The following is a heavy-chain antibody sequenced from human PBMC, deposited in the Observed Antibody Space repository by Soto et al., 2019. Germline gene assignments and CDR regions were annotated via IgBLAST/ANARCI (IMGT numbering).Heavy chain of an antibody. V-gene: IGHV1-3*01. CDR2: INAGNGNT. Sequence: QVQLVQSGAEVKKPGASVKVSCKASGYTFTSYAMYWVRQAPGQRLEWMGWINAGNGNTKYSQKFQGRVTITRDTSASTAYMELSSLRSEDTAVYYCARDLGFGLSDYWGQGTLLTVSS. J-gene: IGHJ4*02. CDR1: GYTFTSYA. D-gene: IGHD3-10*01. CDR3: ARDLGFGLSDY.